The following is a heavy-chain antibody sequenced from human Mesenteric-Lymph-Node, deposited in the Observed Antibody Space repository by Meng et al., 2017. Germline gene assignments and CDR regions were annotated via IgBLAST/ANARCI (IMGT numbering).Heavy chain of an antibody. J-gene: IGHJ4*02. D-gene: IGHD3-3*01. V-gene: IGHV4-34*01. CDR3: ARGPARITIFGVVIIQRYFDY. CDR2: INHSGST. Sequence: QVQLQQWGAGLLKPSETLSLTCAVYGGSFSGYYWSWIRQPPGKGLERIGEINHSGSTNYNPSLKSRVTISVDTSKNQFSLKLSSVTAADTAVYYCARGPARITIFGVVIIQRYFDYWGQGTLVTVSS. CDR1: GGSFSGYY.